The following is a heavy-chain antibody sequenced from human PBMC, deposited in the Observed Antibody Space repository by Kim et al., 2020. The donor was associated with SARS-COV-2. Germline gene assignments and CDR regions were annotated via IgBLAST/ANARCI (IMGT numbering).Heavy chain of an antibody. Sequence: DAGKGRFTIPRDNSKNSVYLQMNSLSAEDTAVYYCAKYPWEGATAFFDYRGQGTLVTVSS. CDR3: AKYPWEGATAFFDY. J-gene: IGHJ4*02. V-gene: IGHV3-23*01. D-gene: IGHD1-26*01.